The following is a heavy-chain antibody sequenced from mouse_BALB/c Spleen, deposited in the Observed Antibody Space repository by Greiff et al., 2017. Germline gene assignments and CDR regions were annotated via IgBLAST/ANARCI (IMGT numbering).Heavy chain of an antibody. CDR3: ARVYYGNYVNAMDY. V-gene: IGHV5-6-5*01. D-gene: IGHD2-1*01. Sequence: EVQLVESGGGLVKPGGSLKLSCAASGFTFSSYAMSWVRQTPEKRLEWVASISSGGSTYYPDSVKGRFTISRDNARNILYLQMSSLRSEDTAMYYCARVYYGNYVNAMDYWGQGTSGTVSS. CDR2: ISSGGST. J-gene: IGHJ4*01. CDR1: GFTFSSYA.